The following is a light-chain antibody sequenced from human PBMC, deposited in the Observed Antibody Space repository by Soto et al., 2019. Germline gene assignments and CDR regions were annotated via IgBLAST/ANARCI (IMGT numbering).Light chain of an antibody. V-gene: IGKV3-20*01. CDR1: QSVSSGY. Sequence: EIVLTQSPGTLSWSPGERATLSCRASQSVSSGYLAWYQQKPGQAPRLLIYGASTRATGIPDRFSGSGSGTDFTLTIRRLEPEDFAVYYCQQYSSSPSITFGQGTRLEIK. CDR3: QQYSSSPSIT. J-gene: IGKJ5*01. CDR2: GAS.